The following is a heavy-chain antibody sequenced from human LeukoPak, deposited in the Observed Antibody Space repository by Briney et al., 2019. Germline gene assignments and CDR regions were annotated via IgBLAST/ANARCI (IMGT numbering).Heavy chain of an antibody. V-gene: IGHV4-38-2*02. D-gene: IGHD1-20*01. CDR2: VYESGST. CDR1: GYSINSGHY. J-gene: IGHJ4*02. Sequence: SETLSLTCTVSGYSINSGHYWGWIRQPPGKGLEWIGSVYESGSTYYNPSLKSRLTMSVDTSKNQFSLRLTSVTAADTAVYYCATFVRNWNDVPRDYWGQGTLVTVSS. CDR3: ATFVRNWNDVPRDY.